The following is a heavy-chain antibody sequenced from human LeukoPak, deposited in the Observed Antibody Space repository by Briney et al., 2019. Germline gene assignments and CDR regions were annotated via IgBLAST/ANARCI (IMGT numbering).Heavy chain of an antibody. CDR1: GFTFSSYG. V-gene: IGHV3-23*01. Sequence: GGTLRLSCAASGFTFSSYGMSWVRQAPGKGLEWVSAISGSGGSTYYADSVKGRFTISRDNSKNTLHLQMNSLRAEDTALYYCARNPVVIPGWGVFDIWGQGTMVTVSS. D-gene: IGHD3-22*01. CDR2: ISGSGGST. J-gene: IGHJ3*02. CDR3: ARNPVVIPGWGVFDI.